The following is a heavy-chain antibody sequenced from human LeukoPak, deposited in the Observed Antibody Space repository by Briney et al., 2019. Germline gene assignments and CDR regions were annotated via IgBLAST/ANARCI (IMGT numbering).Heavy chain of an antibody. V-gene: IGHV4-59*01. CDR3: ARIRERAWFAP. J-gene: IGHJ5*02. CDR2: IYYSGST. D-gene: IGHD1-26*01. CDR1: GGSISSYY. Sequence: SETLSLTCTVSGGSISSYYWSWIRQPPGKGLEWIGYIYYSGSTNYNPSLKSRVTILVDTSKDQFSLKLGSVTAADTALYYCARIRERAWFAPWGQGTLVTVSS.